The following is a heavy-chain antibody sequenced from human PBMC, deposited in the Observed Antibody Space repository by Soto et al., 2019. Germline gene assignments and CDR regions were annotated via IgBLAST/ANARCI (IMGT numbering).Heavy chain of an antibody. D-gene: IGHD6-19*01. J-gene: IGHJ4*02. CDR3: ARSYSSGWPNDY. Sequence: SETLSLTCTVSGGSISSGDYYWSWIRQPPGKGLEWIGYIYYSGSTYYNPSLKSRVTISVDTSKNQFSLKLSSVSAADTAVYYCARSYSSGWPNDYWGQGTLVTVSS. CDR1: GGSISSGDYY. V-gene: IGHV4-30-4*01. CDR2: IYYSGST.